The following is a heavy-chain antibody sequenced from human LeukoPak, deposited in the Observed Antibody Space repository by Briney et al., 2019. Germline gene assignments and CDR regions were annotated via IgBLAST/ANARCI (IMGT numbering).Heavy chain of an antibody. V-gene: IGHV3-30*04. D-gene: IGHD6-19*01. J-gene: IGHJ4*02. Sequence: GGSLRLSCAASGFTFSSYAMHWVRQVPGKGLEWVAVISYDGSNKYYADSVKGRFTISRDNSKNTLYLQMNSLRAEDTAVYYCARDITVAGTGCFDYWGQGTLVTVSS. CDR3: ARDITVAGTGCFDY. CDR2: ISYDGSNK. CDR1: GFTFSSYA.